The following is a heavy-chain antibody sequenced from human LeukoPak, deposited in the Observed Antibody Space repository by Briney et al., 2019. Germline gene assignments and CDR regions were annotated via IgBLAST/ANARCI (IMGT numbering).Heavy chain of an antibody. J-gene: IGHJ5*02. V-gene: IGHV1-2*02. D-gene: IGHD3-16*01. CDR3: TRGAFGGLHDH. Sequence: ASVKVSCKASGGTFSSYAISWVRQAPGQGLEWMGWNHPDSGGTNFAEKFQGRVTMTRDTSASTAYMELNNLRSDDTAVYYCTRGAFGGLHDHWGQGTLVTVSS. CDR1: GGTFSSYA. CDR2: NHPDSGGT.